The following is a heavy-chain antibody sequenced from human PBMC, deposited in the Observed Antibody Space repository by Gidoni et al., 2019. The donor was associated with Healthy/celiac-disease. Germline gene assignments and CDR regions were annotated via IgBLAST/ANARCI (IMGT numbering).Heavy chain of an antibody. CDR2: IKSKNDGGTT. V-gene: IGHV3-15*01. J-gene: IGHJ4*02. CDR3: TTTVGATDFDY. D-gene: IGHD1-26*01. CDR1: GFTFSNAW. Sequence: EVQLVESGGGLVKPGGSLRLSCAASGFTFSNAWMSWVRQAPGKGLEWVGRIKSKNDGGTTDYAAPVKGRFTISRDDSKNTLYLQMNSLKTEDTAVYYCTTTVGATDFDYWGQGTLVTVSS.